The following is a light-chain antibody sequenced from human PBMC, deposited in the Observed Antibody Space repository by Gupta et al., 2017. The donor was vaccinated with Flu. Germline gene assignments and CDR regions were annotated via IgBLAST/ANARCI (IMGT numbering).Light chain of an antibody. CDR3: FADLQTWT. CDR1: QSLLHSDGFHY. V-gene: IGKV2-28*01. Sequence: VMTQSPLSLPVTPGEPASMSCRSSQSLLHSDGFHYLEWYLQKPGQSPQLLIYWGSQRAYGVPDRFSGSGSVTDFTLKSSGGEDEDVGVYYGFADLQTWTFGQGTKVEI. J-gene: IGKJ1*01. CDR2: WGS.